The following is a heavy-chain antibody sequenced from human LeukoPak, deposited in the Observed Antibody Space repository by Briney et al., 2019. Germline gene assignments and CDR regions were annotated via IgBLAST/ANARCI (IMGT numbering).Heavy chain of an antibody. Sequence: SETLSLTCTVSGYSISSGYYWGWIRQPPGKGLEWIGSIYHGGSTYYNPSLKSRVTISVDTSKNQFSLKLSSVTAADTAVYYCARVIAAAGRDDAFDIWGQGTMVTVSS. CDR1: GYSISSGYY. J-gene: IGHJ3*02. V-gene: IGHV4-38-2*02. CDR2: IYHGGST. CDR3: ARVIAAAGRDDAFDI. D-gene: IGHD6-13*01.